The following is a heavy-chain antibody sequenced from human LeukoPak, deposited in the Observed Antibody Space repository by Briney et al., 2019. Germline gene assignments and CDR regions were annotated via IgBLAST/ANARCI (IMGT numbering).Heavy chain of an antibody. CDR2: IYYSGST. V-gene: IGHV4-59*01. D-gene: IGHD1-26*01. CDR1: GGSFSSYY. J-gene: IGHJ4*02. CDR3: ARVLELVPRRYYFDY. Sequence: PSETLSLTCAVYGGSFSSYYWSWIRQPPGKGLEWIGYIYYSGSTNYNPSLKSRVTISVDTSKNQFSLKLSSVTAADTAVYYCARVLELVPRRYYFDYWGQGTLVTVSS.